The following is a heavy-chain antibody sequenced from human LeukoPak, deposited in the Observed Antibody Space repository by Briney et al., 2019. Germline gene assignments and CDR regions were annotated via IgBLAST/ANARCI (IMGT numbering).Heavy chain of an antibody. CDR3: ARDHYDFWSGYYTLNWFDP. J-gene: IGHJ5*02. CDR1: GFTFSSYG. D-gene: IGHD3-3*01. CDR2: IRYDGSNK. Sequence: GGSLRLSCAASGFTFSSYGIHWVRQAPGKGLEWVAFIRYDGSNKYYADSVKGRFTISRDNSKNTLYLQMNSLRAEDTAVYYCARDHYDFWSGYYTLNWFDPWGQGTLVTVSS. V-gene: IGHV3-30*02.